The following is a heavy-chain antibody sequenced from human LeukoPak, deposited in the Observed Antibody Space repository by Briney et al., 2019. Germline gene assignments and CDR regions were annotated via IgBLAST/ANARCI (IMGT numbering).Heavy chain of an antibody. CDR1: GGTFSSYA. CDR3: AREGEGRGFDI. D-gene: IGHD2-21*01. V-gene: IGHV1-69*05. Sequence: ASVKVSCKASGGTFSSYAISWVRQAPGQGLEWMGGIIPIFGTANYAQKFQGRVTITTDESTSTAYMELSSLRSEDTAVYCCAREGEGRGFDIWGQGTMVTVSS. CDR2: IIPIFGTA. J-gene: IGHJ3*02.